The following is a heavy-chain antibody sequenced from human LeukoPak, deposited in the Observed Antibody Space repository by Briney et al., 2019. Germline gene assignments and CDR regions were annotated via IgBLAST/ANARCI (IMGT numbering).Heavy chain of an antibody. V-gene: IGHV3-23*01. CDR2: ISGGGITT. J-gene: IGHJ4*02. CDR3: PRRSYASGWNPFDY. Sequence: PGGSLRLSCAASGFTFSNYAMSWVRQAPGKGLEWVSTISGGGITTYYADSAKGRFTISRDNSKNTMFLQMNSLRADDTAVYYCPRRSYASGWNPFDYWGQGILVTVSS. D-gene: IGHD6-19*01. CDR1: GFTFSNYA.